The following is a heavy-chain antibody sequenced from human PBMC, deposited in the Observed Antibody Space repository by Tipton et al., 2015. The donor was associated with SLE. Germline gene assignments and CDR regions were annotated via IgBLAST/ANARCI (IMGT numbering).Heavy chain of an antibody. V-gene: IGHV4-34*01. CDR1: GGSISSHY. D-gene: IGHD1-26*01. J-gene: IGHJ5*02. CDR2: INHSGST. CDR3: ARGRGIVGVNWFDP. Sequence: TLSLTCTVSGGSISSHYWSWIRQPPGKGLEWIGEINHSGSTNYNPSLKSRVTISVDTSKNQFSLKLSSVTAADTAVYYCARGRGIVGVNWFDPWGQGTLVTVSS.